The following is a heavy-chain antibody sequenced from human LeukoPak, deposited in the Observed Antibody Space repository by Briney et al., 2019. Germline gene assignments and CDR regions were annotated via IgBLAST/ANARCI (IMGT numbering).Heavy chain of an antibody. V-gene: IGHV1-46*01. D-gene: IGHD3-22*01. J-gene: IGHJ4*02. CDR1: GYTFTSNY. Sequence: GASVKVSCKASGYTFTSNYIHWVRQAPGQGLEWMGMIYPRDGSTSYAQKFQGRVTITADESTSTAYMELSSLRSEDTAVYYCATPAYDSSGYYPYWGQGTLVTVSS. CDR3: ATPAYDSSGYYPY. CDR2: IYPRDGST.